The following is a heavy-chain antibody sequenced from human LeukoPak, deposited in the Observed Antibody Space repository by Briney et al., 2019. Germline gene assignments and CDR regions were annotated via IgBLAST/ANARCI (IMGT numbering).Heavy chain of an antibody. CDR2: ISYDGSNK. V-gene: IGHV3-30*01. CDR3: ARESHYYDSSGYYYDRVSAYYFDY. D-gene: IGHD3-22*01. J-gene: IGHJ4*02. CDR1: GFTFSSYA. Sequence: GGSLRLSCAASGFTFSSYAMHWVRQAPGKGLEWVAVISYDGSNKYYADSVKGRFTISRDNSKNTLYLQMNSLRAEDTAVYYCARESHYYDSSGYYYDRVSAYYFDYWGQGTLVTVSS.